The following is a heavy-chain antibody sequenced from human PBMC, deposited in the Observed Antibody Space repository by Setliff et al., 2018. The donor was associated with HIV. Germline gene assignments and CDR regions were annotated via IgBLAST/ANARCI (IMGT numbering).Heavy chain of an antibody. V-gene: IGHV4-61*09. CDR3: ARERLSRLGFDY. CDR2: IHTGGNA. CDR1: GDSISSGSHD. J-gene: IGHJ4*02. D-gene: IGHD1-1*01. Sequence: PSETLSLTCTVSGDSISSGSHDWSWIRQPAGKGLEWIGHIHTGGNANYNPSLQSRVTISVDTSKNQFSLMLGSMTAADTAVYYCARERLSRLGFDYWGQGTLVTVSS.